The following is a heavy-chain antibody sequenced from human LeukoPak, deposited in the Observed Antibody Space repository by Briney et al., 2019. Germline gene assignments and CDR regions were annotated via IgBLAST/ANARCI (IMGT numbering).Heavy chain of an antibody. D-gene: IGHD1-26*01. V-gene: IGHV3-30*18. CDR1: GFTFSGYG. CDR3: AKGGSLYFDY. CDR2: ISYDGSNK. J-gene: IGHJ4*02. Sequence: GGSLRLSCAASGFTFSGYGMHWVRQAPGKGLEWVAVISYDGSNKYYADSVKGRFTISRDNSKNTLYLQMNSLRAEDTAVYYCAKGGSLYFDYWGQGTLVTVSS.